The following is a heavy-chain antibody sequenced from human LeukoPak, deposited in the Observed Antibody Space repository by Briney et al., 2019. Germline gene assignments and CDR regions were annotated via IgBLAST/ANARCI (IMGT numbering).Heavy chain of an antibody. CDR1: GLTFSSHW. CDR2: ITNDGSST. CDR3: ANKGSSGWRFDY. D-gene: IGHD6-19*01. Sequence: PGGSLRLSCAASGLTFSSHWMHWVRQAPGKGLVWVSRITNDGSSTTYADSVKGRFTISRDNSKNTLYLQMNSLRAEDTALYYCANKGSSGWRFDYWGQGTLVTVSS. J-gene: IGHJ4*02. V-gene: IGHV3-74*01.